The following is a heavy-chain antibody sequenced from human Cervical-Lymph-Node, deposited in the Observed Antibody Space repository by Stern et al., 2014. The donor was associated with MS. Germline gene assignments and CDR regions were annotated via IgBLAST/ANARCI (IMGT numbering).Heavy chain of an antibody. CDR1: GFGFRRYA. J-gene: IGHJ4*02. CDR3: AKGGSGSYLD. CDR2: ITYDGRDK. D-gene: IGHD1-26*01. V-gene: IGHV3-30*04. Sequence: VHLVESGGGVVQPGRSLRLSCAASGFGFRRYALHWVRQAPGKGLEWVALITYDGRDKYYTDSVKGRFPVSRDNSNNTVDLEMNSLRLEDTAVYYCAKGGSGSYLDWGQGSLVTVSS.